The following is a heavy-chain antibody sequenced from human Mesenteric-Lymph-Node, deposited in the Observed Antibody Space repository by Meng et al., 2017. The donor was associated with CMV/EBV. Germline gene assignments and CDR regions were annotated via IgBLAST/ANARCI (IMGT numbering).Heavy chain of an antibody. V-gene: IGHV6-1*01. J-gene: IGHJ5*02. D-gene: IGHD6-19*01. CDR1: GDSVSSNSAA. CDR2: TYYRSKWYN. CDR3: ARDAVTSGYSSGWYRPFDP. Sequence: LRLSCAISGDSVSSNSAAWNWIRQSPSRGLEWLGRTYYRSKWYNDYAVSVKSRITINPDTSKNQFSLQLKSVTPEDTAVYYCARDAVTSGYSSGWYRPFDPWGQGTLVTVSS.